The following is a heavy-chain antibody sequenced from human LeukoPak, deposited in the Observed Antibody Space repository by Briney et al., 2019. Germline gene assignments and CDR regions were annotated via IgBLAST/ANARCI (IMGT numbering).Heavy chain of an antibody. J-gene: IGHJ4*02. V-gene: IGHV3-23*01. D-gene: IGHD2-15*01. CDR1: GFTFSNYG. Sequence: GGSLRLSCAASGFTFSNYGMSWVRQAPGKGLEWVSVISDGGGSTYYADSVKGRFTISRDNSKNTLYLQMNSLRAEDTAVYYCAKEYCSGGSCYSDYWGQGTLVTVSS. CDR2: ISDGGGST. CDR3: AKEYCSGGSCYSDY.